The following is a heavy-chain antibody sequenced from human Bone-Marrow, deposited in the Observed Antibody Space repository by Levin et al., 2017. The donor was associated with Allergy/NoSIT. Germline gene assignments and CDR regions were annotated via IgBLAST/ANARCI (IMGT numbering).Heavy chain of an antibody. CDR1: GYSFTSYW. D-gene: IGHD2-2*01. J-gene: IGHJ6*02. CDR3: ARHGAQCSSTSSYHYGMDV. V-gene: IGHV5-51*01. Sequence: PGGSLRLSCKGSGYSFTSYWIGWVRQMPGKGLEWMGTIYPGDSDTRYSPSFQGQVTISADKSISTPYLQWSSLKASGAAMYYCARHGAQCSSTSSYHYGMDVWGQGTTVTVSS. CDR2: IYPGDSDT.